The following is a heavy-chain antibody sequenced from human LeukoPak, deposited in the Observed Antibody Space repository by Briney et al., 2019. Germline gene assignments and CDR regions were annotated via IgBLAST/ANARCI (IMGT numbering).Heavy chain of an antibody. Sequence: KPSETLSLTCTVSGGSISSSPYWWSWIRQPPGKGLEWIGTIYFSGSTFYHPSLEGRVSISADRSKNQFSLKLASVTAADTAVYYCARRAYGTGFDYGGQGTVVTVSS. CDR1: GGSISSSPYW. CDR3: ARRAYGTGFDY. CDR2: IYFSGST. D-gene: IGHD3/OR15-3a*01. J-gene: IGHJ4*02. V-gene: IGHV4-39*01.